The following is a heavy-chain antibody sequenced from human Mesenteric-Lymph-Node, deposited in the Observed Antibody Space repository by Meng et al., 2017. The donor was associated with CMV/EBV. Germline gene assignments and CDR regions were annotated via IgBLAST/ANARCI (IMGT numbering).Heavy chain of an antibody. Sequence: SRFDFGDSAIHWVRQAPGKGLDWVGHIGSNANTFATGYAASVKGRFTISRDDSKNTAYLQMNSLKIDDTAVYFCARRTVGQNFQFWGQGTLVTVSS. J-gene: IGHJ1*01. CDR3: ARRTVGQNFQF. CDR2: IGSNANTFAT. V-gene: IGHV3-73*01. D-gene: IGHD4-11*01. CDR1: RFDFGDSA.